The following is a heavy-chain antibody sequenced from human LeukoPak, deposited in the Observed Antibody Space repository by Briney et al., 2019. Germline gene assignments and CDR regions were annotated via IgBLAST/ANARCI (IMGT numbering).Heavy chain of an antibody. J-gene: IGHJ4*02. CDR2: IKTKTEDGAT. CDR3: TTYVGATAY. CDR1: GFTFSNAR. V-gene: IGHV3-15*01. D-gene: IGHD1-26*01. Sequence: GGSLRLSCAASGFTFSNARMNWVRQAPGKGLEWVGRIKTKTEDGATDYSAPVKARFTISRGDSKTTLYLQMNGLKTEDTAIYYCTTYVGATAYWGQGTLVTVSS.